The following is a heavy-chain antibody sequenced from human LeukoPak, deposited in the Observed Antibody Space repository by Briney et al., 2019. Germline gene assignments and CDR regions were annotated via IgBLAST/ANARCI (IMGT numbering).Heavy chain of an antibody. J-gene: IGHJ4*02. CDR3: AKSLGYDFWSGYFAY. CDR1: GFTFSSYA. CDR2: ISGSGGST. D-gene: IGHD3-3*01. V-gene: IGHV3-23*01. Sequence: GGSLRLSCAAYGFTFSSYAMSLVRQAPGKGLEWVSAISGSGGSTYYADSVKGRFTISRDNSKNTLYLQMNSLRAEDTAVYYCAKSLGYDFWSGYFAYWGQGTLVTVSS.